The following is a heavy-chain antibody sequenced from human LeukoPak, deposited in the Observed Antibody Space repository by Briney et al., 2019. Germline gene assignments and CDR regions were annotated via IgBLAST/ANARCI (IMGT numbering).Heavy chain of an antibody. CDR2: IKQDGSE. J-gene: IGHJ4*02. CDR1: GFTFSSYW. V-gene: IGHV3-7*01. CDR3: AREGGGYCSGGSCYSEFSWALQPDY. Sequence: PGGSLRLSCAASGFTFSSYWMSWVRQAPGKGLEWVANIKQDGSENYVDSVKGRFTISRDNAKNSLYLQMNSLRAEDTAVYYCAREGGGYCSGGSCYSEFSWALQPDYWGQGTLVTVSS. D-gene: IGHD2-15*01.